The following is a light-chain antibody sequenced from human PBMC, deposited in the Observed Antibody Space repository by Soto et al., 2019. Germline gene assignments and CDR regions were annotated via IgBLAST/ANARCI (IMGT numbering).Light chain of an antibody. CDR2: EVS. V-gene: IGLV2-14*01. CDR3: TAYSGTTRVL. J-gene: IGLJ2*01. CDR1: SSDVGSYNY. Sequence: QSALTQPASVSGSPGQSITISCTGTSSDVGSYNYASWYQQHPAKAPKLLIYEVSIRPSGVSNRFSGSKSGNTASLTISGLQAQDEADYYRTAYSGTTRVLFGGGTKVTVL.